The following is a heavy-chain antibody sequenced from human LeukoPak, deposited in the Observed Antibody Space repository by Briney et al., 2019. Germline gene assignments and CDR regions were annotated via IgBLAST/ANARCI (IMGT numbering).Heavy chain of an antibody. CDR2: ISSSSSYI. CDR3: ARDPPSSIAAPTYYFDY. V-gene: IGHV3-21*01. CDR1: GFTFSSYS. J-gene: IGHJ4*02. D-gene: IGHD6-6*01. Sequence: PGGSLRLSCAAPGFTFSSYSMNWVRQAPGKGLEWVSPISSSSSYIYYADSVKGRFTISRDNAKNSLYLQMNSLRAEDTAVYYCARDPPSSIAAPTYYFDYWGQGTLVTVSS.